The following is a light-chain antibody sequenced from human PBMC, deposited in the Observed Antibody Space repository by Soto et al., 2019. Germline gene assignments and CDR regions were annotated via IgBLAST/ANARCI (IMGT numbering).Light chain of an antibody. CDR1: SGDVVGYNL. J-gene: IGLJ1*01. CDR2: YVT. Sequence: TSGDVVGYNLVSWYQQHPVKAPKLMIYYVTERPSVVSNPFSGSKSGKKASLTISGLQNDDEADYYCCSYAGNSEVFGPVSKVT. CDR3: CSYAGNSEV. V-gene: IGLV2-23*02.